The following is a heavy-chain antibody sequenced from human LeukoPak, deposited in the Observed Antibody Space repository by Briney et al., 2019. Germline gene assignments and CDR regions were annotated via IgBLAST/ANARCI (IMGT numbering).Heavy chain of an antibody. Sequence: PGGSLRLSCAASGFTFSSYAMHWVRQAPGKGLEWLAVIPSDGRDKYRADSVKGRFTISRDNSKNTLYLHMNSLTPDDTAVYYCTNHWGQFDYWGQGALVIVSS. CDR1: GFTFSSYA. CDR3: TNHWGQFDY. D-gene: IGHD3-16*01. V-gene: IGHV3-30*04. J-gene: IGHJ4*02. CDR2: IPSDGRDK.